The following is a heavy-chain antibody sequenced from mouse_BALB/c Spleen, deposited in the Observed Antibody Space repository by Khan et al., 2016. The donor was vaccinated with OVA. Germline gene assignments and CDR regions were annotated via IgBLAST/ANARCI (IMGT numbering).Heavy chain of an antibody. V-gene: IGHV1-4*01. CDR3: ARTHER. CDR2: INPSSGYT. J-gene: IGHJ2*01. CDR1: GYTFTSYT. Sequence: QMQLEESGAELARPGASVKMSCKTSGYTFTSYTMHWVKQRPGQGLEWIGYINPSSGYTKYNQKFKDKATLTADKSSSTAYMKLSSLTSEDSAIYYCARTHERWGQGTTLTVSS.